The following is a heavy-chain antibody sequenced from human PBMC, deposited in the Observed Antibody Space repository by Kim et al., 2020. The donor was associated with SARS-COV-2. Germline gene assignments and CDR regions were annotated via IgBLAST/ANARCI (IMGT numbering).Heavy chain of an antibody. J-gene: IGHJ4*01. Sequence: GGSLRLSCAASGFTFSSYGMHWVRQAPGKGLEWVAVISYDGSNKYYADSVKGRFTISRDNSKNTLYLQMNSLRAEDTAVYYCAGTNGDFWSGFPGNFYY. CDR1: GFTFSSYG. CDR3: AGTNGDFWSGFPGNFYY. D-gene: IGHD3-3*01. V-gene: IGHV3-30*03. CDR2: ISYDGSNK.